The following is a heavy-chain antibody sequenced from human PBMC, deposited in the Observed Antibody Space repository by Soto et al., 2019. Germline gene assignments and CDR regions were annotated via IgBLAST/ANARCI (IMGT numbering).Heavy chain of an antibody. J-gene: IGHJ3*02. CDR3: ARDECSSTSCPVGAFDI. V-gene: IGHV4-31*03. CDR2: IYYSGST. D-gene: IGHD2-2*01. CDR1: GGSISSGGYY. Sequence: KPSETLSLTCTVSGGSISSGGYYWSWIRQHPGKGLEWIGYIYYSGSTYYNPSLKSRVTISVDTSKNQFSLKLSSVTAADTAVYYCARDECSSTSCPVGAFDIWGQGTMVTVSS.